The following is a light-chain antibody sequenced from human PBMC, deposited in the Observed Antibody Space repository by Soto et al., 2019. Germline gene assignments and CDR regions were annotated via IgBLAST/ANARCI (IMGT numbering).Light chain of an antibody. CDR3: AAWDDSLNGHV. CDR1: SSNIGTTA. V-gene: IGLV1-44*01. CDR2: NNN. J-gene: IGLJ1*01. Sequence: QSVLTQPPSASGTPGQRVTISCSGGSSNIGTTAVNWYQKLPGTAPKLLIYNNNQRPSGVPDRFSGSKSGTSASLAISGRQSEDEADYYCAAWDDSLNGHVFGTGTKLTVL.